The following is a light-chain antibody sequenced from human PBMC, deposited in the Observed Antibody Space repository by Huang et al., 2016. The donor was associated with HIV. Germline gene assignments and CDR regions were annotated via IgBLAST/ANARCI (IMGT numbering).Light chain of an antibody. J-gene: IGKJ1*01. CDR3: QQSYNTPRM. V-gene: IGKV1-39*01. CDR2: GAS. Sequence: DIQMTQSPSSLSASVGDRVTITCRASQSLTNSLNWYQQRPGEAPRLLIFGASNLQSGVPSRFSGTRSGTQFTLTITTLQPEDSAIYYCQQSYNTPRMFGQGTKVQI. CDR1: QSLTNS.